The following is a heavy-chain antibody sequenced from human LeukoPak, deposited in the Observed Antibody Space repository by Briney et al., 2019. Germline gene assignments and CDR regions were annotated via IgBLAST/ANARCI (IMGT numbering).Heavy chain of an antibody. J-gene: IGHJ4*02. CDR2: IDSDGSGT. V-gene: IGHV3-74*01. D-gene: IGHD1/OR15-1a*01. CDR3: STVEHF. CDR1: GLTLSGYW. Sequence: PGGSLRLSCSASGLTLSGYWMHWVRQIPGKGLVWDSRIDSDGSGTSYADSVKGRFTISRDDVKNMLYLQMNSLRVEDTGLYYCSTVEHFWGQGTLVTVSS.